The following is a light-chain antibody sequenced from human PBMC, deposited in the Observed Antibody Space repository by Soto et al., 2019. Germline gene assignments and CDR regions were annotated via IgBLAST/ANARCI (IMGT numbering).Light chain of an antibody. CDR3: QQLKSSPLT. CDR2: AAS. V-gene: IGKV1-9*01. CDR1: QGISLF. J-gene: IGKJ4*01. Sequence: DIQLTQSPSFLSASVGDTVSITCRASQGISLFLAWYQQRPGKAPDLLIYAASSLESGVPSRFSGSGSGTEFTLTITSLQPEDFATYYCQQLKSSPLTFGGGTKVDI.